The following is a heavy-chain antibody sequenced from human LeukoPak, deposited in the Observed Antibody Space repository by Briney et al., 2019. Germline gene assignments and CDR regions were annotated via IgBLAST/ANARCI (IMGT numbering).Heavy chain of an antibody. V-gene: IGHV4-39*07. CDR1: GGSISSGSYY. Sequence: SETLSLTCTVSGGSISSGSYYWSWIRQPPGKGLEWIGEINHSGSTNYNPSLKSRVTISVDTSKNQFSLKLRSVTAADTAMYYCARAYSSSWYYNWFDPWGQGTLVTVSS. CDR2: INHSGST. CDR3: ARAYSSSWYYNWFDP. J-gene: IGHJ5*02. D-gene: IGHD6-13*01.